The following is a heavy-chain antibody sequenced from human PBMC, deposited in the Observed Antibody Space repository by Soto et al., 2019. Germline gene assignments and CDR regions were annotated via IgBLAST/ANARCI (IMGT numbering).Heavy chain of an antibody. CDR3: ARDQRNYDIFTGPFDY. CDR2: ISAYNGNT. J-gene: IGHJ4*02. D-gene: IGHD3-9*01. V-gene: IGHV1-18*01. Sequence: VASVKVSCKASGYTFTSYGISWVRQAPGQGLEWMGWISAYNGNTNYAQKLQGRVTMTTDTSTSTAYMELRSLRSDDTAVYYCARDQRNYDIFTGPFDYWGQGTLVTVSS. CDR1: GYTFTSYG.